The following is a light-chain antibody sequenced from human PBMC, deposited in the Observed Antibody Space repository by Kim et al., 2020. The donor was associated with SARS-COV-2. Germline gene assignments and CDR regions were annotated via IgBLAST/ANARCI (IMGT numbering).Light chain of an antibody. CDR2: DAS. J-gene: IGKJ4*01. CDR3: QQRSNWPPKLT. V-gene: IGKV3-11*01. CDR1: QSVSSY. Sequence: PGEKATLSCRASQSVSSYLAWYQQKPGQAPRLLIYDASNRATGIPARFSGSGSGTDFTLTISSLEPEDFAVYYCQQRSNWPPKLTFGGGTKVDIK.